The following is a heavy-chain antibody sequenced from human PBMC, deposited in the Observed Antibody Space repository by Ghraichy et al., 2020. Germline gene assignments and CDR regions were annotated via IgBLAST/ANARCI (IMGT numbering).Heavy chain of an antibody. Sequence: SETLSLTCTVSGGSISSSSYYWGWIRQPPGKGLEWIGSIYYSGSTYYNPSLKSRVTISVDTSKNQFSLKLSSVTAADTAVYYCARARSTSLLGIYYYYYMDVWGKGTTVTVSS. D-gene: IGHD2-2*01. V-gene: IGHV4-39*07. CDR1: GGSISSSSYY. CDR3: ARARSTSLLGIYYYYYMDV. J-gene: IGHJ6*03. CDR2: IYYSGST.